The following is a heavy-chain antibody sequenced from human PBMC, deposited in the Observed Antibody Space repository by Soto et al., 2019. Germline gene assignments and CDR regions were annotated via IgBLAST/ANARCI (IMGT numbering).Heavy chain of an antibody. Sequence: GGSLRLSCAASGFTFGSYSMNWVRQAPGKGLEWVSSISSSSSYIYYADSVKGRFTISRDNAKNSLYLQMSSLLSEDTAVYYCARDPLSSFAMDVWGQGTTVTVSS. CDR3: ARDPLSSFAMDV. CDR2: ISSSSSYI. D-gene: IGHD3-10*02. CDR1: GFTFGSYS. V-gene: IGHV3-21*04. J-gene: IGHJ6*02.